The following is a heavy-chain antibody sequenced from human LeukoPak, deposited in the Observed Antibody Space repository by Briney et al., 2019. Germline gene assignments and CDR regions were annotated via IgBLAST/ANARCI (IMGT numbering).Heavy chain of an antibody. CDR2: ISAYNGNT. CDR1: GYTFTSYG. V-gene: IGHV1-18*01. Sequence: GASVKVSCKASGYTFTSYGISWVRQAPGQGLEWMGWISAYNGNTNYAQKLQGRVTMTTDTSTSTAYMELRSLRSNDTAVYYCARDPGIAAPLDAFDIWGQGTMVTVSS. D-gene: IGHD6-13*01. J-gene: IGHJ3*02. CDR3: ARDPGIAAPLDAFDI.